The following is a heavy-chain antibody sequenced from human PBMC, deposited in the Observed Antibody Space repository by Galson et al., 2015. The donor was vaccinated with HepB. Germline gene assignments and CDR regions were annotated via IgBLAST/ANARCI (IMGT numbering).Heavy chain of an antibody. D-gene: IGHD1-26*01. CDR1: GFTFDDYA. Sequence: SLRLSCAASGFTFDDYAMHWVRQAPGKGLEWVSGISWNSGNIDYADSVKGRFTISRDNAENFLYLRMNSLRIEDTALYYCAKARRGSYHQGFDFWGQGTLVTVSS. CDR3: AKARRGSYHQGFDF. CDR2: ISWNSGNI. V-gene: IGHV3-9*01. J-gene: IGHJ4*02.